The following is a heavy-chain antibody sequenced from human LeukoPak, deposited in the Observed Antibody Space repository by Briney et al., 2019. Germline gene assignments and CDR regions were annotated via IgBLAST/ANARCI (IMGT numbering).Heavy chain of an antibody. D-gene: IGHD2-21*01. V-gene: IGHV3-23*01. CDR1: GFTFNSYA. CDR3: AKGLLVSCGGARCYAFDY. CDR2: IIGRGGST. J-gene: IGHJ4*02. Sequence: GGSLRLSCAASGFTFNSYAMNWVRQTPGKGLEWVSSIIGRGGSTYYADSVKGRITISRDNSKNTLYLQMNSLRAEDSAVYYCAKGLLVSCGGARCYAFDYWGQGTRVTVSS.